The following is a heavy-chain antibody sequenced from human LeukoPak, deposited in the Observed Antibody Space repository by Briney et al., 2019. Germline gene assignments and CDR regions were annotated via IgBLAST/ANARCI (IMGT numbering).Heavy chain of an antibody. CDR1: GLNYN. J-gene: IGHJ4*02. V-gene: IGHV3-30*04. CDR2: ISFDGSTA. Sequence: GRYLRRSCATSGLNYNMLWVRQASVKRLEWAGFISFDGSTAYYADSVPGRLTFSRDTSNNTLHLQMNSLRTEDTAVYYCASQTSIAAYFDSWGQGTLVTVSS. CDR3: ASQTSIAAYFDS. D-gene: IGHD2-21*01.